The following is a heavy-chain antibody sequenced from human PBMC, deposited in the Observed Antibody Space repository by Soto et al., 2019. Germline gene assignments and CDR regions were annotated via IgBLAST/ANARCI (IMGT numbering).Heavy chain of an antibody. J-gene: IGHJ5*02. CDR3: ARGGGVPALGDP. CDR2: ISTSGNT. D-gene: IGHD3-16*01. V-gene: IGHV4-4*07. CDR1: GVSMRNSY. Sequence: PSETLSLTCSVSGVSMRNSYWTWIRQSAGKGLEWIGRISTSGNTNYNPSLNSRLTMSVDTSKNQVSLKLTSVTAADTAVYHCARGGGVPALGDPWGQGTLVTVSS.